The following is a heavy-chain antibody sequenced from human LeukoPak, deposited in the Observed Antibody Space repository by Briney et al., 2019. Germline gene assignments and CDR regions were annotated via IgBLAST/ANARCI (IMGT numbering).Heavy chain of an antibody. J-gene: IGHJ4*02. Sequence: GGSLRLSCAASASTFSSYAMHWVRPAPGKGLEWVAVISFDGSNTYYADSVKGRLFISRDNAKNSLYLQMNSLGAEDTAVYYFAKARGSTSWDFDDWGQGTLLTLSS. CDR3: AKARGSTSWDFDD. D-gene: IGHD2-2*01. V-gene: IGHV3-30*18. CDR2: ISFDGSNT. CDR1: ASTFSSYA.